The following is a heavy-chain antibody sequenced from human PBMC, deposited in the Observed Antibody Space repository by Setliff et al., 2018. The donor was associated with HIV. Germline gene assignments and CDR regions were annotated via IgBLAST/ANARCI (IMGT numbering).Heavy chain of an antibody. CDR2: IYTGGSP. V-gene: IGHV4-4*07. D-gene: IGHD3-10*01. J-gene: IGHJ4*02. Sequence: SETLSLTCTVSGRSLSGYYWSWIRQPAGKGLEWIGHIYTGGSPNYNPSLMSRVTISIDTSKDQLSLKLNSVTAADTAVYYCARVGGFFGEARPPPDYWGQGALVTVSS. CDR1: GRSLSGYY. CDR3: ARVGGFFGEARPPPDY.